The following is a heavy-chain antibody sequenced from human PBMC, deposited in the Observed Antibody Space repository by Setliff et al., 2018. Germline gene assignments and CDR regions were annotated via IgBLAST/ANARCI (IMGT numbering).Heavy chain of an antibody. CDR3: VRDRPFVVVTATQASFDY. CDR1: GYAFGSSG. CDR2: ISAYNGNT. J-gene: IGHJ4*02. D-gene: IGHD2-21*02. Sequence: ASVKVSCKASGYAFGSSGISWVRQAPGQGLEWMGWISAYNGNTVYEQKLQGRVTMTTDTSTSTAYMELRSLRPDDTAVYYCVRDRPFVVVTATQASFDYWGQGTLVTVSS. V-gene: IGHV1-18*01.